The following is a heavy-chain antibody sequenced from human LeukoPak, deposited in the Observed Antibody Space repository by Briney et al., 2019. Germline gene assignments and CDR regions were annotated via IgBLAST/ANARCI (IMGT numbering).Heavy chain of an antibody. D-gene: IGHD3-22*01. J-gene: IGHJ4*02. CDR3: ARYYYDSSGYRNL. CDR1: GFTFSSYG. V-gene: IGHV3-30*03. CDR2: ISYDGSNK. Sequence: GRSLRLSCAASGFTFSSYGMHWVRQAPGKGLEWVAVISYDGSNKYYANSVKGRFTISRDNSKNTLYLQMNSLRAEDTAVYYCARYYYDSSGYRNLWGQGTLVTVSS.